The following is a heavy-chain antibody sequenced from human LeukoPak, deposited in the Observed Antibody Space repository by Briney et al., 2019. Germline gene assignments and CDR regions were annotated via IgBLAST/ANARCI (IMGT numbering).Heavy chain of an antibody. CDR3: ASRGVAVAGTRSIDY. CDR1: GFTSSSYS. D-gene: IGHD6-19*01. CDR2: ISSSSSYI. Sequence: GGSLRLSCAASGFTSSSYSMNWVRRAPGKGLEWVSSISSSSSYIYYADSVKGRFTISRDNAKNSLYLQMNSLRAEDTAVYYCASRGVAVAGTRSIDYWGQGTLVTVSS. V-gene: IGHV3-21*01. J-gene: IGHJ4*02.